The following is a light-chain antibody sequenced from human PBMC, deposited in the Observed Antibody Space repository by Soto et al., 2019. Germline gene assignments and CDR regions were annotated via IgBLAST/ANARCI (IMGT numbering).Light chain of an antibody. V-gene: IGLV6-57*01. Sequence: NFMLTQPHAVSESPGKTVTISCTRSSGSIASNYVHWYQQRPGSSPSTVILEDDQRPSGVPDRFSGSIDSSSNSASLTISGLQTEDEATYYRQSYDDNNGVLFGTGTKLTVL. CDR1: SGSIASNY. J-gene: IGLJ1*01. CDR2: EDD. CDR3: QSYDDNNGVL.